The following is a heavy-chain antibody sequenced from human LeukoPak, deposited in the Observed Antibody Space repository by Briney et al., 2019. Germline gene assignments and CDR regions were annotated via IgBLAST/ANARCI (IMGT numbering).Heavy chain of an antibody. V-gene: IGHV4-39*01. Sequence: PSETLSLTCTVSGGLISSSSYYWGWVRQPPEKGLEWIGSFYYTGSTYYHPSLKSRVTISVDTSKNQFSLNLTSVTAADTAVYYCARTAGVAVAGSRQYFDYWGQGTLATVSS. CDR1: GGLISSSSYY. CDR2: FYYTGST. CDR3: ARTAGVAVAGSRQYFDY. D-gene: IGHD6-19*01. J-gene: IGHJ4*02.